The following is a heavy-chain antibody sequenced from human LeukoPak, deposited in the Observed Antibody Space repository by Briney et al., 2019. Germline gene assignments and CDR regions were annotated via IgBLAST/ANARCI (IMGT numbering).Heavy chain of an antibody. J-gene: IGHJ6*03. D-gene: IGHD1-1*01. V-gene: IGHV3-7*01. Sequence: PGGSLRLSCAASGFTFSRYWMSWVRQAPGKGLEWVANIKQDGSEKYYVDSVKGRFTISRDNAKNSLYLQMNSLRAEDTAVYYCARIAHERSYYYYNYMDVWGKGTTVTVSS. CDR2: IKQDGSEK. CDR3: ARIAHERSYYYYNYMDV. CDR1: GFTFSRYW.